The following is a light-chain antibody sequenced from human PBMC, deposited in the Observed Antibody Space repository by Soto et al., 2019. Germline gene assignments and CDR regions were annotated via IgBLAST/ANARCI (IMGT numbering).Light chain of an antibody. Sequence: EIVLTQSAATLSLSAGERGTLSCGASESVTDYLAWYQQKPGQAPRLLVYDVSNRAAGIPTRFSGGGYGTDFNLTISNVETEDFAVYYCQQRSDWPWTFGQGTKVDIK. V-gene: IGKV3-11*01. J-gene: IGKJ1*01. CDR2: DVS. CDR3: QQRSDWPWT. CDR1: ESVTDY.